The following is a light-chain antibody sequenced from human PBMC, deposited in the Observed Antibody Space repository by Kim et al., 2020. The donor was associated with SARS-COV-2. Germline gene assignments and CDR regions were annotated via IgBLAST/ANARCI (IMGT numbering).Light chain of an antibody. J-gene: IGLJ2*01. CDR3: AVWDDSLDGLVV. CDR1: RSNIGSNT. CDR2: GNN. V-gene: IGLV1-44*01. Sequence: ELTQPPSASGTPGQRVTISCSGGRSNIGSNTVTWYQQLPGTAPKLLFYGNNQRPSGVPDRFSGSKSGTSASLAISGLQPEDEADYYCAVWDDSLDGLVVFGGGTQLTVL.